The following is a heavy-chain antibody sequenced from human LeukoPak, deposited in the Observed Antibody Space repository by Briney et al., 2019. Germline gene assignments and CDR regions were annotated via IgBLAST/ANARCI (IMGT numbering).Heavy chain of an antibody. CDR2: ISWNSGSI. V-gene: IGHV3-9*01. J-gene: IGHJ4*02. CDR1: GFTFDDYA. Sequence: GGSLRLSCAASGFTFDDYAMHWVRHAPGKGLEWVSGISWNSGSIGYADSVKGRFTISRDNAKNSLYLQMNSLRAEDTAVYYCARMVRETDYWGQGTLVIVSS. CDR3: ARMVRETDY. D-gene: IGHD3-10*01.